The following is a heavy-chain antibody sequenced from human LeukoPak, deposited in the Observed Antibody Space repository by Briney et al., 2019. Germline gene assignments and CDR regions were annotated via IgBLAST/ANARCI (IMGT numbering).Heavy chain of an antibody. Sequence: SETLSLTCTVSGYSISSGYYWGWIRQPPGKGLEWIGSIYHSGSTYYNPSLKSRVTISVDTSKNQFSLKLSSVTAADTAVYYCARSPPGGWLQFYYFDYWGQGTLVTVSS. CDR2: IYHSGST. CDR1: GYSISSGYY. CDR3: ARSPPGGWLQFYYFDY. D-gene: IGHD5-24*01. V-gene: IGHV4-38-2*02. J-gene: IGHJ4*02.